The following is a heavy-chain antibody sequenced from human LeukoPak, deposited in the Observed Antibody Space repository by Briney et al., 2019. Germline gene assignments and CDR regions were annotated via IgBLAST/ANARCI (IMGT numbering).Heavy chain of an antibody. D-gene: IGHD4-23*01. V-gene: IGHV5-51*01. CDR3: TFVSNYGGNSGWDY. CDR2: MYPGNSDT. Sequence: GESLKISFKGSGYSFSNYWIGWVRQMPGKGLEWMGIMYPGNSDTRYSPSFQGQVTISADKSISTAYLQWSSLKASDTAMYYCTFVSNYGGNSGWDYWGQGTLVTVSS. J-gene: IGHJ4*02. CDR1: GYSFSNYW.